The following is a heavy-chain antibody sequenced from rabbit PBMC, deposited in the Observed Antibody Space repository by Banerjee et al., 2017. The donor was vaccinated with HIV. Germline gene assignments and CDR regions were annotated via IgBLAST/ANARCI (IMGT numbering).Heavy chain of an antibody. J-gene: IGHJ4*01. CDR2: IYGGSSGST. CDR3: ARDLAGVIGWNFNL. V-gene: IGHV1S45*01. Sequence: QEQLVESGGGLVQPGGSLKLSCKASGFDFSSYGVSWVRQAPGKGLEWIGTIYGGSSGSTYHASWAKGRFTISKTSSTTVTLQMTSLTAADTATYFCARDLAGVIGWNFNLWGQGTLVTVS. D-gene: IGHD4-1*01. CDR1: GFDFSSYG.